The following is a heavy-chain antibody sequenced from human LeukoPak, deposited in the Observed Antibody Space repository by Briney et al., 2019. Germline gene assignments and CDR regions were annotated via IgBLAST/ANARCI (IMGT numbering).Heavy chain of an antibody. CDR1: GFTVSSSY. Sequence: GGSLRLSCAASGFTVSSSYMSWVRQAPGKGLEWVSVIYSGGSTYYADSVKGRFTISRDNSKNTLYLQMNGLRAEDTAVYYCAGLRSSGWYDYWGQGTLVTVSS. CDR3: AGLRSSGWYDY. V-gene: IGHV3-53*01. J-gene: IGHJ4*02. CDR2: IYSGGST. D-gene: IGHD6-19*01.